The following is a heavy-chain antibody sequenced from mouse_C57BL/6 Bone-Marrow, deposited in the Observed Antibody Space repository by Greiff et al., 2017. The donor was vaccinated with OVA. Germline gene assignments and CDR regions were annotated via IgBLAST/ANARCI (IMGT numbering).Heavy chain of an antibody. D-gene: IGHD1-1*01. J-gene: IGHJ1*03. V-gene: IGHV1-64*01. CDR3: VPPYYGSSYGYFDV. Sequence: QVQLQQPGAELVKPGASVKLSCKASGYTFTSYWMHWVKQRPGQGLEWIGMIHPNSGSTNYNEKFKSKATLTVDKSSSTAYMQLSSLTSEDSAVYYCVPPYYGSSYGYFDVWGTGTTVTVSS. CDR2: IHPNSGST. CDR1: GYTFTSYW.